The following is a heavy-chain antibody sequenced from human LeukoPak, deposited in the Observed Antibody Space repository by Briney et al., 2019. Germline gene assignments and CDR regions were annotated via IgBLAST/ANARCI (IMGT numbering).Heavy chain of an antibody. CDR2: IIPIFGTA. Sequence: SVTVSCKASGGTFSSYAISWVRQAPGQGLEWMGGIIPIFGTANYAQKFQGRVTITADESTSTAYMELNSLRSEDTAVYYCARSGAAAGTVLFDYWGQGTLVTVSS. CDR3: ARSGAAAGTVLFDY. CDR1: GGTFSSYA. V-gene: IGHV1-69*13. J-gene: IGHJ4*02. D-gene: IGHD6-13*01.